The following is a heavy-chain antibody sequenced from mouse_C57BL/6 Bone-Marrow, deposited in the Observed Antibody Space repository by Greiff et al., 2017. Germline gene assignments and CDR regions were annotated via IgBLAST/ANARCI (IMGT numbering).Heavy chain of an antibody. J-gene: IGHJ3*01. CDR3: ASYYGNLAWFAY. CDR1: GFNIKNTY. D-gene: IGHD2-1*01. V-gene: IGHV14-3*01. Sequence: EVKLQESVAELVRPGASVKLSCTASGFNIKNTYMHWVKQRPEQGLEWIGRIAPANGNTKYAPKFQGKATITADTSYNPAYRQLSSLTSEDTAIYYCASYYGNLAWFAYWGQGTLVTVSA. CDR2: IAPANGNT.